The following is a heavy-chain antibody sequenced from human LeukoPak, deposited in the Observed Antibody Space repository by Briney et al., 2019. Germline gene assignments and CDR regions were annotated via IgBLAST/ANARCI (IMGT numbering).Heavy chain of an antibody. CDR3: SKSDLGSFLN. CDR2: IIDRGGNK. D-gene: IGHD3-10*01. V-gene: IGHV3-23*01. Sequence: GGSLRLSCAASGFTFSSYPMSWVRQAPGKGLEWVAGIIDRGGNKYNADSVKGRFTLSRDNAEHNRYLQVNSLRAVDTPEYYLSKSDLGSFLNWGQGSLVTVSS. J-gene: IGHJ1*01. CDR1: GFTFSSYP.